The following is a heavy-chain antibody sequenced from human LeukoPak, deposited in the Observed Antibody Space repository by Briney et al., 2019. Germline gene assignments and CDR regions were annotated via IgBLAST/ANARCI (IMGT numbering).Heavy chain of an antibody. CDR3: ARDERRYCPDSSCYPGDY. CDR1: GFTFSDYA. J-gene: IGHJ4*02. CDR2: ISRTSAYI. D-gene: IGHD2-8*02. V-gene: IGHV3-21*01. Sequence: GGSLRLSCAASGFTFSDYAMKWVRQAPGKGLEWVSAISRTSAYIYYSDSVRGRFTIFRDNAKNSVYLQMDSLRAEDTAVYYCARDERRYCPDSSCYPGDYWGQGTLVTVSS.